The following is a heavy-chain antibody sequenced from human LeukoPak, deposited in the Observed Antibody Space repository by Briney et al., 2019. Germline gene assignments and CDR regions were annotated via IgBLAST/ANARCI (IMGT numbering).Heavy chain of an antibody. Sequence: SETLSLTCTVSGGSISSYYWSWIRQPPGKGLEWIGYIYHSGSTYYNPSLKSRVTISVDRSKNQFSLKLSSVTPADTAVYYCARGRIWFGEGLSSGYMDVWGKGTTVTVSS. CDR2: IYHSGST. CDR3: ARGRIWFGEGLSSGYMDV. D-gene: IGHD3-10*01. V-gene: IGHV4-59*12. J-gene: IGHJ6*03. CDR1: GGSISSYY.